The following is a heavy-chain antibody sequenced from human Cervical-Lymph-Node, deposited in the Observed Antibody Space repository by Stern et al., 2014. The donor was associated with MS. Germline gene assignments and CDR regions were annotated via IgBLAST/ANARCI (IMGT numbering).Heavy chain of an antibody. J-gene: IGHJ3*02. CDR3: ARDGEVVRAFDI. V-gene: IGHV3-11*01. D-gene: IGHD2-15*01. CDR1: GFTFSDYY. CDR2: ISGSGSTI. Sequence: VQLVESGGGLVKPGGSLRLSCAASGFTFSDYYMSWIRQAPGKGLEWVLYISGSGSTIYYAGSVEGRFTISRDNAKNSLYLQMNSLRAEDTAVYYCARDGEVVRAFDIWGQGTMVTVSS.